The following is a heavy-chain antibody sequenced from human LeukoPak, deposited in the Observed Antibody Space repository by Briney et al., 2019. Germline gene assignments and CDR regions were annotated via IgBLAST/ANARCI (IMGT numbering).Heavy chain of an antibody. J-gene: IGHJ6*03. D-gene: IGHD4-11*01. CDR3: TSRPDYRGYYYMDV. V-gene: IGHV3-49*04. CDR2: IRSKAYGGTT. CDR1: GFTFGDYA. Sequence: GGSLRLSCTASGFTFGDYAMSWVRQAPGKGLEWVGFIRSKAYGGTTEYAASVKGRFTISRDDSKSIAYLQMNSLKTEDTAVYYCTSRPDYRGYYYMDVWGKGTTVTVSS.